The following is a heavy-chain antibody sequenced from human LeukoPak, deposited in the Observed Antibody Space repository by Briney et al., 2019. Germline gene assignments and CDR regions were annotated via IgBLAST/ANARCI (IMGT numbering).Heavy chain of an antibody. Sequence: GGSLRLSCAASGFAVRLNYMTWVRQAPGKGLEWVSIIYSGGDTYYADSVRGRFTVSRDNAKNSVFLQLTSLTVEDTAVYYCATEGQRVYPYYDFWNGFFRWGQGALVTVSP. CDR3: ATEGQRVYPYYDFWNGFFR. J-gene: IGHJ4*02. D-gene: IGHD3-3*01. CDR1: GFAVRLNY. CDR2: IYSGGDT. V-gene: IGHV3-53*01.